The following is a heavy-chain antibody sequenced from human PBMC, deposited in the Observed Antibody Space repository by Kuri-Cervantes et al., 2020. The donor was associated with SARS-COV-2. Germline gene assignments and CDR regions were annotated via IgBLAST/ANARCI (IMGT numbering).Heavy chain of an antibody. J-gene: IGHJ5*02. Sequence: ESLKISCAVSGYSISSGYYWGWIRQPPGKGLEWIGSIYHSGSTYYNPSLRSRVTISVDPSKAQFSLNLISVTAADTAVYYCARLGEYRSGYNWFDPWGQGTLVTVSS. D-gene: IGHD5-18*01. V-gene: IGHV4-38-2*01. CDR1: GYSISSGYY. CDR3: ARLGEYRSGYNWFDP. CDR2: IYHSGST.